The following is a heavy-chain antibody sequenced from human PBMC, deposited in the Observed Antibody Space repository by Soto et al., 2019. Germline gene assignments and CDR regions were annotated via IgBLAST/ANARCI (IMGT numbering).Heavy chain of an antibody. J-gene: IGHJ5*02. CDR1: GFTFSSYS. D-gene: IGHD6-13*01. Sequence: GGSLRLSCAASGFTFSSYSMNWVRQAPGKGLEWVSSISSSSSYIYYADSVKGRFTISRDNAKNSLYLQMNSLRAEGTAVYYCARARIAAATLFDPWGQGTLVTVSS. CDR3: ARARIAAATLFDP. V-gene: IGHV3-21*01. CDR2: ISSSSSYI.